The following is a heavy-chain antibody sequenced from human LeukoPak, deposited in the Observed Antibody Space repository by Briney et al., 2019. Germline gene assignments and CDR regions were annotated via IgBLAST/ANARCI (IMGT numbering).Heavy chain of an antibody. V-gene: IGHV3-15*01. CDR1: GFTVSSNY. CDR2: IKSKTDGGTT. CDR3: TTGTWIQLWVPDY. D-gene: IGHD5-18*01. J-gene: IGHJ4*02. Sequence: GGSLRLSCAASGFTVSSNYMSWVRQAPGKGLEWVGHIKSKTDGGTTDFAAPVKGRFSISRDDSKNTLFLQMNSLKAEDTAVYYCTTGTWIQLWVPDYWGQGTLVTVSS.